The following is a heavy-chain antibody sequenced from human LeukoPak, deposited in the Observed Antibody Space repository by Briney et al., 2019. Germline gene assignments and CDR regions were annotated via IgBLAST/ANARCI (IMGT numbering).Heavy chain of an antibody. D-gene: IGHD1-20*01. Sequence: ASVKVSCKVSGYTFTGYYMHWVRQAPGQGLEWMGWINPNSGGTNYAQKFQGWVTMTRDTSISTAYMELSRLRSDDTAVYYCARGITGTTFPDYWGQGTLVTVSS. CDR1: GYTFTGYY. V-gene: IGHV1-2*04. J-gene: IGHJ4*02. CDR2: INPNSGGT. CDR3: ARGITGTTFPDY.